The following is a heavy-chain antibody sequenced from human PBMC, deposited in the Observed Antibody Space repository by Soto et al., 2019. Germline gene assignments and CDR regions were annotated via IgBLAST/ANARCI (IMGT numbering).Heavy chain of an antibody. J-gene: IGHJ4*02. D-gene: IGHD2-2*01. CDR3: ARGYQLLTGYFDS. CDR2: IIPMFGSV. V-gene: IGHV1-69*13. CDR1: GGSFNSYA. Sequence: ASVKVSCKASGGSFNSYAISWVRQAPGQGLEWMGGIIPMFGSVNYAQKFQGRVTITADESTSTTNMALSSLRSDDTAVYYCARGYQLLTGYFDSWGQGTLVTVS.